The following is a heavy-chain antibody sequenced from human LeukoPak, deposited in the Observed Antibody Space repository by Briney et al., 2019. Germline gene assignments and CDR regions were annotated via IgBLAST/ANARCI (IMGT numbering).Heavy chain of an antibody. CDR2: INWNGGST. CDR3: ATYDSWSGYNIAY. J-gene: IGHJ4*02. Sequence: GGSLRLSCAASGFTFDDYGMSWVRQAPGKGLEWVSGINWNGGSTGYADSVKGRFTITRDNAENSLYLQMNSLKVEDSAIYYCATYDSWSGYNIAYWGQGTLVTVSS. CDR1: GFTFDDYG. V-gene: IGHV3-20*04. D-gene: IGHD3-3*01.